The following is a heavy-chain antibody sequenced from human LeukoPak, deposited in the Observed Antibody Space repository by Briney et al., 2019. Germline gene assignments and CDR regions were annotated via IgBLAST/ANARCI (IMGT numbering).Heavy chain of an antibody. D-gene: IGHD3-10*01. V-gene: IGHV4-39*07. Sequence: SETLSLTCTVSGGSISSSSYYWGWIRQPPGKGLEWIGSIYYSGSTYYNPSLKSRVTISVDTTSGDTSKNQFSLKLSSVTAADTAVFYCARVNRGSGITWGQGTLVTVSS. CDR3: ARVNRGSGIT. CDR1: GGSISSSSYY. J-gene: IGHJ5*02. CDR2: IYYSGST.